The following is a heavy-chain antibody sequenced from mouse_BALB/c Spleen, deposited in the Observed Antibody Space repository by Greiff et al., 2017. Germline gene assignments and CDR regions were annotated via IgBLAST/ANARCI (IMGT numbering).Heavy chain of an antibody. Sequence: VQLKESGGGLVQPGGSLKLSCAASGFTFSSYGMSWVRQTPDKRLELVATINSNGGSTYYPDSVKGRFTISRDNAKNTLYLQMSSLKSEDTAMYYCARVPERYAMDYWGQGTSVTVSS. V-gene: IGHV5-6-3*01. J-gene: IGHJ4*01. CDR3: ARVPERYAMDY. CDR1: GFTFSSYG. CDR2: INSNGGST.